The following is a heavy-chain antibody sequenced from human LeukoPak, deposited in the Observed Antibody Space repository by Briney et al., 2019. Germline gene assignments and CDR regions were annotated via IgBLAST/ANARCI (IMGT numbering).Heavy chain of an antibody. V-gene: IGHV1-46*01. Sequence: PGASVKVSCKASGYTFISYYIHWVRQAPGQGFEWMGVINPNGGSTSYAQKFQGRVTMTRDTSTSTVYMELSSLRSEDTAVYFCARDPYSARFPVGSWFDPWGQGTLVTVSS. J-gene: IGHJ5*02. CDR2: INPNGGST. CDR3: ARDPYSARFPVGSWFDP. D-gene: IGHD2-21*01. CDR1: GYTFISYY.